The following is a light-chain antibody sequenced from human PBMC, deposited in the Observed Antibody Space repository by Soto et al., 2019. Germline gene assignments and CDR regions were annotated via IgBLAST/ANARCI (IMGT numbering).Light chain of an antibody. J-gene: IGLJ2*01. CDR2: GNS. CDR3: QSYESSLSGFHVV. Sequence: QSVLTQPPSVSGAPGQRVTISCTGSSSNIGAGYDVHWYQQLPGTAPKLLIYGNSNRPSGVPDRFSGSKSGTSASLAITGLQAEDEADYYCQSYESSLSGFHVVFGGGTKVTVL. V-gene: IGLV1-40*01. CDR1: SSNIGAGYD.